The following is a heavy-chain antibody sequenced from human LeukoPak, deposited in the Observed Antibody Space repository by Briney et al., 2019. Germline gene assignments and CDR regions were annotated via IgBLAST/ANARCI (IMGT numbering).Heavy chain of an antibody. V-gene: IGHV3-30*03. CDR2: ISYDGSNE. CDR1: GFTFSSNG. CDR3: ARVSSKATVRGLITKKNYYYYYMDV. D-gene: IGHD3-10*01. Sequence: GGSLRLSCAASGFTFSSNGMHWVRQAPGRGLDWVAFISYDGSNEYYADSVKGRFTISRDNSKNTLYLQMNSLRAEDTAVYYCARVSSKATVRGLITKKNYYYYYMDVWGKGTTVTISS. J-gene: IGHJ6*03.